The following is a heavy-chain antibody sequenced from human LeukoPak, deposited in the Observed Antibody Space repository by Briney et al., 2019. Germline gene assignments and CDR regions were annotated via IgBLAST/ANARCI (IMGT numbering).Heavy chain of an antibody. V-gene: IGHV3-30*18. CDR1: GFTFSSYG. CDR3: AKDRYYYDSSGYLGRKEDNWFDP. Sequence: GGSLRLSCAASGFTFSSYGMHWVRQAPGKGLEWVAVISYDGSNKHYADSVKGRFTISRDNSKNTLYLQMSSLRAEDTAVYYCAKDRYYYDSSGYLGRKEDNWFDPWGQGTLVTVSS. CDR2: ISYDGSNK. D-gene: IGHD3-22*01. J-gene: IGHJ5*02.